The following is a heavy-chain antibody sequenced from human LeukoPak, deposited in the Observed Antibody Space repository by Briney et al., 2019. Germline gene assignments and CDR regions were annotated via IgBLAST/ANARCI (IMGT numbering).Heavy chain of an antibody. J-gene: IGHJ5*02. D-gene: IGHD6-13*01. CDR1: GFTFNTYA. CDR2: INQDGSEK. Sequence: PGGSLRLSCAASGFTFNTYAMTWVRQAPGKGLEWVANINQDGSEKYYVDSVKGRFTISRDNAKNSLDLQMNTLRAEDTAVYYCARASSSSWYLWGQGTLATVSS. V-gene: IGHV3-7*01. CDR3: ARASSSSWYL.